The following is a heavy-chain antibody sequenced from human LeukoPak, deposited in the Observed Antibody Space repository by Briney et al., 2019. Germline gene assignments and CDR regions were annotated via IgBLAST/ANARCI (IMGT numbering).Heavy chain of an antibody. CDR2: INPSDSDN. V-gene: IGHV5-51*01. D-gene: IGHD1-1*01. Sequence: KAGESLQISCQGSGFNFTNYWIAWVRQVPGRGLEWVVIINPSDSDNRYSPSFQGQVPISADKSISTAYLQWSSLKASDSAMYYCARAWNFDYWGQGTLVGVCS. CDR1: GFNFTNYW. CDR3: ARAWNFDY. J-gene: IGHJ4*02.